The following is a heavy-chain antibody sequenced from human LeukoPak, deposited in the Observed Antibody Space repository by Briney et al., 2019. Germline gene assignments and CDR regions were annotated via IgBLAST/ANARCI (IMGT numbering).Heavy chain of an antibody. Sequence: SETLSLTCTVSGYSISSGYYWGWIRQPPGKGLEWIGSIYHSGSTYYNPSLKSRVTISVDTSKNQFSLKLSSVTAADTAVYYCARDRGEVGYYGSGSYYPYYFDYWGQGTLVTVSS. D-gene: IGHD3-10*01. CDR1: GYSISSGYY. V-gene: IGHV4-38-2*02. J-gene: IGHJ4*02. CDR3: ARDRGEVGYYGSGSYYPYYFDY. CDR2: IYHSGST.